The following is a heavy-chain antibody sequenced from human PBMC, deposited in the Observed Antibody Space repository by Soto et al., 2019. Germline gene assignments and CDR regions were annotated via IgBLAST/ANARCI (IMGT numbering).Heavy chain of an antibody. CDR2: IMPIFRTP. J-gene: IGHJ6*02. D-gene: IGHD1-7*01. V-gene: IGHV1-69*12. Sequence: QVQLEQSGAEVKKPGSSVKVSCKTSGGTFSNSAISWVRQAPGQGPEWMGGIMPIFRTPDSAQKFQDRVTITADESTTTAYMELRALRSADTAVYYCARAKVRLQIRRNYPSLLDLWCQGTTVTVSS. CDR1: GGTFSNSA. CDR3: ARAKVRLQIRRNYPSLLDL.